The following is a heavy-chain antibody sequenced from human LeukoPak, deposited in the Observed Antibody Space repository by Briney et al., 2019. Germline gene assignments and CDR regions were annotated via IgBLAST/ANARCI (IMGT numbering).Heavy chain of an antibody. V-gene: IGHV4-39*07. CDR2: ISYGGST. Sequence: PSETLSLTCTVSGGSISSSNYYWGWIRQSPEKGLEWIATISYGGSTYYNPSVKSRVTISRDTSKNQFSLSLNSVTAADTAVYYCVRVRGGSISDSWGQGTLVTVSS. D-gene: IGHD1-26*01. CDR1: GGSISSSNYY. J-gene: IGHJ4*02. CDR3: VRVRGGSISDS.